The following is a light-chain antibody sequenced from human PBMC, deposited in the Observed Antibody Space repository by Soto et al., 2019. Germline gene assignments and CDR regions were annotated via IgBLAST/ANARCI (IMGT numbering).Light chain of an antibody. J-gene: IGKJ1*01. V-gene: IGKV1-5*01. CDR1: QTISTW. Sequence: DIQMTQSPSTLSAAVGDRVSITCRASQTISTWLAWYQQKPGKAPNLLIYDASNLEVGVPSRFSGSGSGTEFTLTISSLQPDDFATYYCQQYNSYSPGWTFGQGTKVDI. CDR2: DAS. CDR3: QQYNSYSPGWT.